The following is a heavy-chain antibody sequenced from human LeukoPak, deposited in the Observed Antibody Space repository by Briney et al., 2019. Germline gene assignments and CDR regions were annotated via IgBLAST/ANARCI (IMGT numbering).Heavy chain of an antibody. CDR2: IIPIFGTA. CDR1: GGTFSSYA. Sequence: ASVTVSCKASGGTFSSYAISWVRQAPGQGLEWMGGIIPIFGTANYAQKFQGRLTITADESTSTAYMELSSLRSEDTAVYDCARVRMVRGPSYYYYYGMDVWGQGTTVTVSS. CDR3: ARVRMVRGPSYYYYYGMDV. V-gene: IGHV1-69*13. D-gene: IGHD3-10*01. J-gene: IGHJ6*02.